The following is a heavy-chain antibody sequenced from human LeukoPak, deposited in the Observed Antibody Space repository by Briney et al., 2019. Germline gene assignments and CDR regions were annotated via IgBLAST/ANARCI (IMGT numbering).Heavy chain of an antibody. V-gene: IGHV3-21*01. CDR3: ARDRPDIVVVTASALDY. D-gene: IGHD2-21*02. CDR1: RFSLSSHA. CDR2: ISSGGTYV. J-gene: IGHJ4*02. Sequence: SGGSLRLSCVAFRFSLSSHAMHWVRQAPGKGLEWVSSISSGGTYVDYADSVKGRFTISRDNAKNSLYLQMNSLRAEDTAVYYCARDRPDIVVVTASALDYWGQGTLVTVSS.